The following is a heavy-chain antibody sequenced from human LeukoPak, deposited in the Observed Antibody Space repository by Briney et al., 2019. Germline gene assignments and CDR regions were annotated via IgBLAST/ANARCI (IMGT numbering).Heavy chain of an antibody. D-gene: IGHD5-12*01. Sequence: GGSLRLSCAASGFTFSSYWMHWVRQAPGKGLVWVSRINSDGSSTSYADSVKGRLTISRDNAKNTLYPQMNSLRVEDTAVYYCARGDGYAQRDWGQGTLVTVPS. V-gene: IGHV3-74*01. J-gene: IGHJ4*02. CDR3: ARGDGYAQRD. CDR1: GFTFSSYW. CDR2: INSDGSST.